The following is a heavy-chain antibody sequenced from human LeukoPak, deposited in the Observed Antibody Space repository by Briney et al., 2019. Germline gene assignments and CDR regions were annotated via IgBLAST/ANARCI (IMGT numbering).Heavy chain of an antibody. V-gene: IGHV4-59*01. CDR1: GGSISSYY. D-gene: IGHD3-22*01. J-gene: IGHJ4*02. CDR2: VYYSGST. CDR3: ARDKWDSSGHYRLDY. Sequence: PSETLSLTCTVSGGSISSYYWSWIRQPPGKGLEWIGYVYYSGSTNYNPSLKSRVSISVDTSRNQFSLKLSSVTAADTAVYYCARDKWDSSGHYRLDYWGQGSLVTVSS.